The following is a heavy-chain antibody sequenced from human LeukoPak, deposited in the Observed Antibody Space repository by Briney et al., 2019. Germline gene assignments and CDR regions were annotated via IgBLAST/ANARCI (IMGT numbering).Heavy chain of an antibody. Sequence: GGSLRLSCAASGFTFSSYWMSWVRQAPGKGLEWVANIKQDGSEKYYVDSVKGRFTISRDNAKNSLYLQMNSLRAEDTAVYYCARGYSYGTWGYFDLWGRGTLVTVSS. D-gene: IGHD5-18*01. CDR1: GFTFSSYW. CDR2: IKQDGSEK. CDR3: ARGYSYGTWGYFDL. J-gene: IGHJ2*01. V-gene: IGHV3-7*04.